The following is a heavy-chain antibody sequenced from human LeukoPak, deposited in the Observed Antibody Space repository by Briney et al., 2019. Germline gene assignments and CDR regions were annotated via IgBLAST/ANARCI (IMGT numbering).Heavy chain of an antibody. CDR3: ARVSLEHLIVVALSPFDY. CDR2: INPNSGGT. Sequence: ASVKVSCKTSGYTFSDYYIHWIRQAPGQGLEWMGWINPNSGGTNYAQKFQGRVTMTRDTSISTAYMELSRLRSDDTAVYYCARVSLEHLIVVALSPFDYWGQGTLVTVSS. V-gene: IGHV1-2*02. CDR1: GYTFSDYY. D-gene: IGHD3-22*01. J-gene: IGHJ4*02.